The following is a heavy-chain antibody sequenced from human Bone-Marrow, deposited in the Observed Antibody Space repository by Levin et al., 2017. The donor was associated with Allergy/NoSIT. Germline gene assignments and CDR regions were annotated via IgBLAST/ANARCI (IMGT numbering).Heavy chain of an antibody. V-gene: IGHV3-15*07. CDR1: GFTFSNAW. J-gene: IGHJ4*02. CDR3: TWPGPNFDY. Sequence: PGGSLRLFCAGSGFTFSNAWMNWVRQAPGKGLEWVGRIKSKADGGTIDYVEPVKGRFTISRDDSKNTLYLQMNSLKTEDTAVYYCTWPGPNFDYWGQGTLVTVSS. CDR2: IKSKADGGTI.